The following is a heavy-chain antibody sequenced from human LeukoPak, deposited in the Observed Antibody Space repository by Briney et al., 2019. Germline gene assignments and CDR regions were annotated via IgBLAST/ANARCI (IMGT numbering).Heavy chain of an antibody. CDR3: ARDALSIAAAASDAFDI. CDR1: GYSISSGYY. D-gene: IGHD6-13*01. V-gene: IGHV4-38-2*02. Sequence: PSETLSLTCTVSGYSISSGYYWGWIRQPPGKGLEWIGSIYYSGSTYYNPSLKSRVTISVDTSKNQFSLKLSSVTAADTAVYYCARDALSIAAAASDAFDIWGQGTMVTVSS. J-gene: IGHJ3*02. CDR2: IYYSGST.